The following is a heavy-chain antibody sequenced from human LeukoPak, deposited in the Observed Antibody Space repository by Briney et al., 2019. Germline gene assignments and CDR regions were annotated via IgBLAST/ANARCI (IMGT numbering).Heavy chain of an antibody. D-gene: IGHD6-19*01. CDR3: ARWGDSSGWYDFDY. CDR1: GYTFTSYG. V-gene: IGHV1-18*01. J-gene: IGHJ4*02. Sequence: ASVKVSCKASGYTFTSYGISWVRQAPGQGLEWMGWISAYNGNTNYAQKLQGRVTMTTDTSTSTAYMGLRSLRSDDTAVYYCARWGDSSGWYDFDYWGQGTLVTVSS. CDR2: ISAYNGNT.